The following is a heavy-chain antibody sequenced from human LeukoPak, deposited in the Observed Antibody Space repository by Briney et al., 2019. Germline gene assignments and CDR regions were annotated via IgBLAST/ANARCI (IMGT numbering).Heavy chain of an antibody. V-gene: IGHV3-48*03. Sequence: GGSLRLSCAASGFTFSSYEMNWGRQAPGKGREWISYINADGRTTYYADSVKGRFTISRDNAKNSLYLQMNGLTAEDTAFYYCARYISSICFDYWGQGTLVTGSS. CDR2: INADGRTT. D-gene: IGHD6-6*01. J-gene: IGHJ4*02. CDR1: GFTFSSYE. CDR3: ARYISSICFDY.